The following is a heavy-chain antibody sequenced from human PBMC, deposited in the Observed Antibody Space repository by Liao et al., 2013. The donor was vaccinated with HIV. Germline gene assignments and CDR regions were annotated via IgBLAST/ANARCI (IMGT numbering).Heavy chain of an antibody. CDR1: GGSFSGYY. D-gene: IGHD1-7*01. CDR3: ARDEEENFGMDV. Sequence: QVQLQQWGAGLLKPSETLSLTCAVYGGSFSGYYWSWIRQPAGRGLEWIGHIHARGSTNYNSALKTRLTISLDTSNNRFSLRLNSVTAADTAVYYCARDEEENFGMDVWGKGITVIVSA. CDR2: IHARGST. J-gene: IGHJ6*04. V-gene: IGHV4-59*10.